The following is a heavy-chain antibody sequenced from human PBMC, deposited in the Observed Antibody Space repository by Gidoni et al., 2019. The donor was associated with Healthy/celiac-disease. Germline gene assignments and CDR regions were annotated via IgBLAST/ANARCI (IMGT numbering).Heavy chain of an antibody. D-gene: IGHD3-10*01. J-gene: IGHJ4*02. CDR2: ISGSGGST. CDR1: GFTFSSYA. Sequence: EVQLLESGGGLVQPGGSLRLSCAASGFTFSSYAMSWVRQAPGKGLEWVSAISGSGGSTYYADSVKGRFTISRDNSKNTLYLQMNSLRAEDTAVYYCAKGYYYGSGSYYPLFDYWGQGTLVTVSS. V-gene: IGHV3-23*01. CDR3: AKGYYYGSGSYYPLFDY.